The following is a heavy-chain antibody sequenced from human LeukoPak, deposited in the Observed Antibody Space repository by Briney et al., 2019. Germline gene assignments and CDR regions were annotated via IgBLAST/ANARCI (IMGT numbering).Heavy chain of an antibody. CDR3: ARDAGNYDWGTARFDY. CDR2: ISNNGGTT. Sequence: TGGSLRLSCSAYAFSFSSYAMHWVRQAPGKGLEYVSDISNNGGTTDYADSVKGRFSISRDNSKNTLYLQMNSLRAEDTALYYCARDAGNYDWGTARFDYWGQGTMVTLSS. CDR1: AFSFSSYA. V-gene: IGHV3-64*04. J-gene: IGHJ4*02. D-gene: IGHD3-10*01.